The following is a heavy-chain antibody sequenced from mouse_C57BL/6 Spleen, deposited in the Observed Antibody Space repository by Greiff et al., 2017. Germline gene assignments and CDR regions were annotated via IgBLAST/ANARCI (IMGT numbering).Heavy chain of an antibody. V-gene: IGHV1-54*01. CDR2: INPGSGGT. CDR1: GYAFTNYL. CDR3: ARGAYYFYY. Sequence: VQLQQSGAELVRPGTSVKVSCKASGYAFTNYLIEWVKQRPGQGLEWIGVINPGSGGTNYNEKFKGKATLTADKSSSTAYMQLSSLTSEDSAVYFCARGAYYFYYWGQGTTLTVSS. J-gene: IGHJ2*01.